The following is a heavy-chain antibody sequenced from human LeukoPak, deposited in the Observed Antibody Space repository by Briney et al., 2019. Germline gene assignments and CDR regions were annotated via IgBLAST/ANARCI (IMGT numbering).Heavy chain of an antibody. CDR1: GGSISSYY. CDR2: IYYSGST. V-gene: IGHV4-59*01. J-gene: IGHJ5*02. D-gene: IGHD2-15*01. Sequence: SETLSLTCTVSGGSISSYYWSWIRQPPGKGLEWIGYIYYSGSTNYNPSLKSRVTISVDTSKNQFSLKLSSVTAADTAVYYCASHEGGYCSGGSCRHNWFDPWGQGTLVTVSS. CDR3: ASHEGGYCSGGSCRHNWFDP.